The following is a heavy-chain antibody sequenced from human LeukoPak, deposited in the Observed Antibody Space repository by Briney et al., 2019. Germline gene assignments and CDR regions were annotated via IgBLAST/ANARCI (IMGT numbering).Heavy chain of an antibody. Sequence: KASETLSLTCAVYGGSFSGYYWSWIRQPPGKGLEWIGEINHSGSTNYNPSLKSRVTISVDTSKNQFSLKLSSVTAADTAVYYCARWVRYSGDEFFDYWGQGTLVTVSS. D-gene: IGHD3-16*02. CDR2: INHSGST. V-gene: IGHV4-34*01. CDR3: ARWVRYSGDEFFDY. CDR1: GGSFSGYY. J-gene: IGHJ4*02.